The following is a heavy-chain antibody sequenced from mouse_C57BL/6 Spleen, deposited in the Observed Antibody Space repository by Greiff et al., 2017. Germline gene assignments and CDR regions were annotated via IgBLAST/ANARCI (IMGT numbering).Heavy chain of an antibody. J-gene: IGHJ3*01. CDR3: ARYACEGTSSWFAY. D-gene: IGHD3-3*01. CDR1: GYTFTNYW. Sequence: VQRVESGAELVRPGTSVTMSCKASGYTFTNYWIGWAKQRPGHGLEWIGDIYPGGGYTNYNQKFKGKATLTADKSSSTAYMQFISLPSEDSAIYYCARYACEGTSSWFAYWGQGTLVTVSA. CDR2: IYPGGGYT. V-gene: IGHV1-63*01.